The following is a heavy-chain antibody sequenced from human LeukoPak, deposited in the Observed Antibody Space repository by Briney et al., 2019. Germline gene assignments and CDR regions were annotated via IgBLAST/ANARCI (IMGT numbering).Heavy chain of an antibody. CDR2: MNPNSGNT. Sequence: PGASVKVSCKASGYTFTSYDINWVRQATGQGLEGMGWMNPNSGNTRYAQKFQGRDTMTRKTSITNAYMELSSLRSEYTAVYYCARDRYKEPYVGESNWFDPWAQGTLVTVSS. D-gene: IGHD1-1*01. CDR1: GYTFTSYD. V-gene: IGHV1-8*01. J-gene: IGHJ5*02. CDR3: ARDRYKEPYVGESNWFDP.